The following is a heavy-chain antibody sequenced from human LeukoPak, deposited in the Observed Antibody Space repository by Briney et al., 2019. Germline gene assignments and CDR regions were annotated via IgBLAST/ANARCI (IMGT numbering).Heavy chain of an antibody. CDR3: ASEHSSSWYDRYMDV. J-gene: IGHJ6*03. Sequence: PGGTLRLSCAASGFTFSSYWMSCVCQAPGKGLEWVANIKQDGSEKYYVDSVKGRFTISRDNAKNSLYLQMNSLRAEDTAVYYCASEHSSSWYDRYMDVWGKGTTVTVSS. D-gene: IGHD6-13*01. CDR1: GFTFSSYW. CDR2: IKQDGSEK. V-gene: IGHV3-7*01.